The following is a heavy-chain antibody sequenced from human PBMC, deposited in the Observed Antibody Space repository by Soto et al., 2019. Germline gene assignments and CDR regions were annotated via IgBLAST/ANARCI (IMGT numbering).Heavy chain of an antibody. CDR2: ISAYNGNT. CDR1: GGSFTYT. CDR3: ARDSRVPLTIFGVANVYGMDV. V-gene: IGHV1-18*01. J-gene: IGHJ6*02. Sequence: ASVKVSCKASGGSFTYTLSWVRQAPGQGLEWMGWISAYNGNTNYAQKLQGRVTMTTDTSTSTAYMELRSLRSDDTAVYYCARDSRVPLTIFGVANVYGMDVWGQGTTVTVSS. D-gene: IGHD3-3*01.